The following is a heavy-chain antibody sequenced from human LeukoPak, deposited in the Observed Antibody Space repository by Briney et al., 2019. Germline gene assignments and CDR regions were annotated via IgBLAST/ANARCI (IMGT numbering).Heavy chain of an antibody. J-gene: IGHJ6*04. CDR3: AELGITMIGGV. V-gene: IGHV3-23*01. Sequence: GGSLRLSCAASGFTFSDYGMSWVRQAPGKGLEWVSTIGGRGGSTYYADSVKGRFTISRDNAKNSLYLQMNSLRAEDTAVYYCAELGITMIGGVWGKGTTVTISS. CDR2: IGGRGGST. D-gene: IGHD3-10*02. CDR1: GFTFSDYG.